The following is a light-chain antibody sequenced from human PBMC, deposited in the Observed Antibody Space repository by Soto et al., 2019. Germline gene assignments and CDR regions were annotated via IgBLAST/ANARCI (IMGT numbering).Light chain of an antibody. J-gene: IGLJ1*01. CDR1: SSDVGGYNY. Sequence: QSVLTQPASVSGSPGQSITIPCTGTSSDVGGYNYVSWYQQLPGKAPKLMIYEVSNRPSGVSNRFSGSKSGNTASLTISGLQAEDEADYYCSSYTSSYTYVFGTGTKVTVL. V-gene: IGLV2-14*01. CDR3: SSYTSSYTYV. CDR2: EVS.